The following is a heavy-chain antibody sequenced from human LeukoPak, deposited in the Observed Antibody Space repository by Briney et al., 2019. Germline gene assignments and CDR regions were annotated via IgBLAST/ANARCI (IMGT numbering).Heavy chain of an antibody. D-gene: IGHD3-10*01. CDR3: ARGFGDYFDY. CDR2: INPNSGGT. Sequence: ASVKVSCKASGYTFTGYYMHWVRQAPGQGLEWMGWINPNSGGTNYAQKFQGRVTLTRGTSISTAYMELSSLRSDDTAVYYCARGFGDYFDYWGQGTLVTVSS. J-gene: IGHJ4*02. CDR1: GYTFTGYY. V-gene: IGHV1-2*02.